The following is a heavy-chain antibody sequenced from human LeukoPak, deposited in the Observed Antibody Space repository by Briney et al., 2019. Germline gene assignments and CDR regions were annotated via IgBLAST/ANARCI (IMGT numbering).Heavy chain of an antibody. CDR1: GGSISSSSYY. Sequence: PSETLSLTCIVSGGSISSSSYYWGWIRQPPGKGLEWIGSMYYSGSTYYNPSLKSRVTISVDTSKNQFSLKLSSVTAADTAVYYCATQDRIAAASGDPWGQGTLVTVSS. V-gene: IGHV4-39*07. J-gene: IGHJ5*02. CDR2: MYYSGST. D-gene: IGHD6-13*01. CDR3: ATQDRIAAASGDP.